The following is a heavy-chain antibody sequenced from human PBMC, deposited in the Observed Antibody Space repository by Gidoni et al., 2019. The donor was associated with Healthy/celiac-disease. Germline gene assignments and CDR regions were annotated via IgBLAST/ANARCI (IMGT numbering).Heavy chain of an antibody. D-gene: IGHD3-10*01. CDR3: ARGFGELYGGFDY. Sequence: EVKLVESGGGLVQPGGSLSISCAASEITVSSNYMSWVRQAPGKGLDGFSVIYSGGSTSYAYSVQVSFTISRYNSKNTLYLQMNSLRAEDTAVYYCARGFGELYGGFDYWGQGTLVTVSS. V-gene: IGHV3-66*01. J-gene: IGHJ4*02. CDR1: EITVSSNY. CDR2: IYSGGST.